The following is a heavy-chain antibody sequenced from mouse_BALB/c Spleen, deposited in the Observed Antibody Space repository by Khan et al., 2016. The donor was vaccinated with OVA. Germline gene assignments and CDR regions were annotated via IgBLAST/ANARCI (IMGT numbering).Heavy chain of an antibody. D-gene: IGHD1-1*01. CDR3: ARHGSTSWFAY. CDR2: IDPFNGGT. Sequence: VQLKQSGPELMKPGASVKISCKASGYSFSTYYIHWVTRSHGKTLEWIGYIDPFNGGTTYNQKFKGKATLTVDKSSSTAYMHPTSLTSEDSAVYYCARHGSTSWFAYWGQGTLVTVSA. J-gene: IGHJ3*01. V-gene: IGHV1S135*01. CDR1: GYSFSTYY.